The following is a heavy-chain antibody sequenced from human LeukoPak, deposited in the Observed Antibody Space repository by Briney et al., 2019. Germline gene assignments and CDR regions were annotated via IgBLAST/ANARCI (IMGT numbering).Heavy chain of an antibody. Sequence: ASVKVSCKASGYTFTSYGINWVRQPPGQGLEWMGWISAYNGNTNSAQKLQGRVTMTTDTSTSTAYMELRSLRSDDTAVYYCARDRQFQDAFDIWGQGTMVTVSS. D-gene: IGHD4-11*01. CDR3: ARDRQFQDAFDI. CDR1: GYTFTSYG. J-gene: IGHJ3*02. V-gene: IGHV1-18*01. CDR2: ISAYNGNT.